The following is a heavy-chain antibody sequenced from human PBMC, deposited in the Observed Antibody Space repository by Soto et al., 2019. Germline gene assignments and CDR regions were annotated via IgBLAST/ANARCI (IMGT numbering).Heavy chain of an antibody. J-gene: IGHJ4*02. D-gene: IGHD2-2*01. CDR3: ALNYCSSTSCYLAGFDY. Sequence: SETLSLTCTVSGGSISSSSYYWGWIRQPPGKGQEWIGSIYYSGSTYYNPSLKSRVTISVDTSKNQFSLKLSSVTAADTAVYYCALNYCSSTSCYLAGFDYWGQGTLVTVSS. V-gene: IGHV4-39*01. CDR2: IYYSGST. CDR1: GGSISSSSYY.